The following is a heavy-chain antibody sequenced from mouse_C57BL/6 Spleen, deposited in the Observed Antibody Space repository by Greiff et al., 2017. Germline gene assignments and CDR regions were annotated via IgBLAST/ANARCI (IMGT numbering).Heavy chain of an antibody. V-gene: IGHV6-3*01. CDR1: GFTFSNYW. J-gene: IGHJ3*01. D-gene: IGHD2-4*01. CDR2: IRLKSDNYAT. Sequence: EVKLVESGGGLVQPGGSMKLSCVASGFTFSNYWMNWVRQSPEKGLEWVAQIRLKSDNYATHYAGSVKGWFTISRDDFKSSVYLQMNNLRAEDTGIYYCTGGGLRRPAWFAYGGQGTLVTVSA. CDR3: TGGGLRRPAWFAY.